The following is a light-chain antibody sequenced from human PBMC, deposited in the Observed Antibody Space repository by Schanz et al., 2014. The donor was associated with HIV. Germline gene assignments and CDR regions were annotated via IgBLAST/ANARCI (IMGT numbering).Light chain of an antibody. V-gene: IGLV1-40*01. Sequence: QSVLTQPPSVSGAPGQRVSISCTGNTSNIGAGYDVHWYLQLPGSAPKLLIYGNNNRPSGVPDRFSGSKSGTSASLAITGLQAEDEADYYCCSYAGTYPPLYVFGSGTKLTVL. CDR2: GNN. CDR3: CSYAGTYPPLYV. CDR1: TSNIGAGYD. J-gene: IGLJ1*01.